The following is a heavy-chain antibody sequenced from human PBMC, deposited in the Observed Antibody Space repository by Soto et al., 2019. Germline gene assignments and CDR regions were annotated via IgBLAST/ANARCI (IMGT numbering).Heavy chain of an antibody. CDR2: IHPSGANT. V-gene: IGHV3-23*01. CDR3: AKDPSTGSADL. J-gene: IGHJ5*02. CDR1: GFMFSDYG. D-gene: IGHD3-9*01. Sequence: EVQLLESGGGLVQPGGSLSLSCVASGFMFSDYGMTWVRQAPGTGLQWVSTIHPSGANTHYAESVEGRFTVSRDNSKHTLFLQMNSLSPEDTAVYYCAKDPSTGSADLWGQGPLVTVSS.